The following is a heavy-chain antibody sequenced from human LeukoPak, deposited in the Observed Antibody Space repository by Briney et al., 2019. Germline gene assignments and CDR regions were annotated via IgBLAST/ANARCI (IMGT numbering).Heavy chain of an antibody. Sequence: GGSLRLSCAASGFTFSSYGMHWVRQAPGKGLEWVAVIWYDGSNKYYADSVKGRFTISRDNSKNTLYLQMNSLRAEDTAVYYCAKDARRTVTRYYMDVWGKGTTVTVS. CDR2: IWYDGSNK. V-gene: IGHV3-33*06. D-gene: IGHD4-11*01. CDR3: AKDARRTVTRYYMDV. J-gene: IGHJ6*03. CDR1: GFTFSSYG.